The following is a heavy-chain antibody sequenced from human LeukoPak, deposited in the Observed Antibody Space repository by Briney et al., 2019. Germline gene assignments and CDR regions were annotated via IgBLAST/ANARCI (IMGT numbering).Heavy chain of an antibody. D-gene: IGHD2-15*01. J-gene: IGHJ5*02. Sequence: PGGSLRLSCAASGFTLSSYEMNWVRQAPGKGLEWVSAISGSGGNTYYADSVKGRFTISRDNSKNTLYLQMNSLRAEDTAVYYCAKAVNGVVARDWFDPWGQGTLVTVSS. CDR2: ISGSGGNT. CDR1: GFTLSSYE. V-gene: IGHV3-23*01. CDR3: AKAVNGVVARDWFDP.